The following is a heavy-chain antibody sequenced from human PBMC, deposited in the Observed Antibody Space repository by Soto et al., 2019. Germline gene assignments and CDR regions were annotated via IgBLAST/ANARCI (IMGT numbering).Heavy chain of an antibody. D-gene: IGHD3-16*01. J-gene: IGHJ5*02. CDR3: AMHPLKGDRFGP. V-gene: IGHV3-23*01. CDR2: FTGSADST. CDR1: RFTFPSHA. Sequence: GGSLRLSCAASRFTFPSHAMSWVRQAPGKGLDWVSHFTGSADSTHYADSVRGRFTISRDNSKSTLCLQMDSLRVEDTAVYYCAMHPLKGDRFGPWGPGTLVPVSS.